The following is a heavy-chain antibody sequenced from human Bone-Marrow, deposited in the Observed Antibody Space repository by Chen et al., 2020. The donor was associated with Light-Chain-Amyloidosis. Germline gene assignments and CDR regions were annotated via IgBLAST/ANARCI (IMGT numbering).Heavy chain of an antibody. CDR2: NKNNADGGTT. Sequence: EVQLVESGGGLVKPGGSLTLSCAASGITFSNAWMSWVRQAPGKGLEWVGRNKNNADGGTTDYAAPVKGRFTISRDDSKNTLYLQMHSLKTEDTAVYYCTTGVRSGYYTYWGQGTLVTVSS. J-gene: IGHJ4*02. D-gene: IGHD3-22*01. CDR3: TTGVRSGYYTY. CDR1: GITFSNAW. V-gene: IGHV3-15*01.